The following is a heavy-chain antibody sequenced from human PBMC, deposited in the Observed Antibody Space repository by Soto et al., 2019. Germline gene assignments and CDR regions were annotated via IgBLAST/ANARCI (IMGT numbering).Heavy chain of an antibody. CDR2: SSNSGTFT. J-gene: IGHJ4*02. CDR3: ARSGDNYNLLDY. CDR1: GFTFSDYY. V-gene: IGHV3-11*06. Sequence: QVQLVESGGGLVKPGGSLRLSCEGSGFTFSDYYMSWIRQAPGKGLEWISYSSNSGTFTKYADSVKGRFSISRDNTKNLLYLHMNSLRAEDTAVYYCARSGDNYNLLDYWGQGTPVTVSS. D-gene: IGHD1-1*01.